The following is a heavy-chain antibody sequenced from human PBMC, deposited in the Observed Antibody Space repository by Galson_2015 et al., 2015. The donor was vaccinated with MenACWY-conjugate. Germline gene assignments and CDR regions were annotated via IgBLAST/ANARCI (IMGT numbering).Heavy chain of an antibody. Sequence: SVKVSGKASGGTFGSFTITWVRQVPGRGLEWMGRFIPIIDSSNYGSKYQGRVSLTADKSTNRAYLELFSLRSEDTAVYYCARAPLTGYPPFYYWGQGTLVTVSS. CDR1: GGTFGSFT. CDR3: ARAPLTGYPPFYY. J-gene: IGHJ4*02. D-gene: IGHD3-9*01. CDR2: FIPIIDSS. V-gene: IGHV1-69*08.